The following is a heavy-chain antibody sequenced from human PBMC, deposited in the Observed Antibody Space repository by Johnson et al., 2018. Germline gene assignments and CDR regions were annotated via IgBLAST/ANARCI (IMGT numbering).Heavy chain of an antibody. CDR2: ITSSSSYI. J-gene: IGHJ2*01. CDR1: GFTFINSA. D-gene: IGHD2-21*01. Sequence: VQLVESGGGLVKPGGSLKLSCAASGFTFINSAMNWVRQAPGKGLEWVSSITSSSSYIYYADSVKGRFTISRDNAKNSLYLQMNNLRAEDTAVYYCSGVIGAIDWYFDLWGRGTLVTVSS. CDR3: SGVIGAIDWYFDL. V-gene: IGHV3-21*01.